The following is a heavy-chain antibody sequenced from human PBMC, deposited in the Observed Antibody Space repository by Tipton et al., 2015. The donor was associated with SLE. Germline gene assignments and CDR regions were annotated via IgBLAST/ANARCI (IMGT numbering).Heavy chain of an antibody. CDR2: IWYDGTNK. D-gene: IGHD3-3*01. CDR1: GGSFSGYY. J-gene: IGHJ4*02. V-gene: IGHV3-30*18. Sequence: TLSLTCAVYGGSFSGYYWGWIRQPPGKGLEWVAVIWYDGTNKYYADSVKGRFTISRDNSKNTLYLQMNSLRAEDTAVYYCAKDRSGNHFDYWGQGTLVTVSS. CDR3: AKDRSGNHFDY.